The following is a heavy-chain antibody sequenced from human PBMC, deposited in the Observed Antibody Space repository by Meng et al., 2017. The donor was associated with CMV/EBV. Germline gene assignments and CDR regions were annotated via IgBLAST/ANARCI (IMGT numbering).Heavy chain of an antibody. V-gene: IGHV4-39*07. J-gene: IGHJ6*02. CDR2: IYYSGST. CDR1: GGSISSSSYY. Sequence: GSLSLTCTVSGGSISSSSYYWGWIRQPPGKGLEWIGSIYYSGSTYYNPSLKSRVTISVDTSKNQFSLKLSSVTAADTAVYYCARDGQTNDFWSGQYYYYYYGMDVWGQGTTVTVSS. CDR3: ARDGQTNDFWSGQYYYYYYGMDV. D-gene: IGHD3-3*01.